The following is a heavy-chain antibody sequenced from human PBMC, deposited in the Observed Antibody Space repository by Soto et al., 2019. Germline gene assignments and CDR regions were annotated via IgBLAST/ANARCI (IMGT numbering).Heavy chain of an antibody. Sequence: QVQLVQSGAEVKKPGSSVKVSCKASGGTFSSYAISWVRQAPGQGLEWMGGIIPIFGTANYAQKFQGRVTITADESTSTAYMELSSLRSEDTAVYHCARDRSSGYSYGYGIGFWFDPWGQGTLVTVSS. CDR3: ARDRSSGYSYGYGIGFWFDP. J-gene: IGHJ5*02. V-gene: IGHV1-69*01. CDR1: GGTFSSYA. CDR2: IIPIFGTA. D-gene: IGHD5-18*01.